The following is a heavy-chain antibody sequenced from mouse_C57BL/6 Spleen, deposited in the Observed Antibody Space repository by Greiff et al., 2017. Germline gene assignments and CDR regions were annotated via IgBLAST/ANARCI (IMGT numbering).Heavy chain of an antibody. D-gene: IGHD1-1*01. Sequence: EVKLMESGGGLVKPGGSLKLSCAASGFTFSDYGMHWVRQAPEKGLEWVAYISSGSSTIYYADTVKGRFTISRDNAKNTLFLQMTSLRSEDTAMYYCARGYRITPVVAYYFDYWGQGTTLTVSS. CDR2: ISSGSSTI. V-gene: IGHV5-17*01. J-gene: IGHJ2*01. CDR3: ARGYRITPVVAYYFDY. CDR1: GFTFSDYG.